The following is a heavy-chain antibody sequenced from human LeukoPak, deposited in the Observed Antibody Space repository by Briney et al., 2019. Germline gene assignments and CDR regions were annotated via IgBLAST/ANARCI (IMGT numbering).Heavy chain of an antibody. D-gene: IGHD2-2*01. Sequence: GGSLRLSCTASGFTFGDYAMSWVRQAPGKGLEWVGFIRSKAYGGTTEYAASVKGRFTISRDDSKSIAYLQMNSLKAEDTAVYYCTRDPGASSDYYYGMDVWGKGTTVTVSS. J-gene: IGHJ6*04. V-gene: IGHV3-49*04. CDR1: GFTFGDYA. CDR2: IRSKAYGGTT. CDR3: TRDPGASSDYYYGMDV.